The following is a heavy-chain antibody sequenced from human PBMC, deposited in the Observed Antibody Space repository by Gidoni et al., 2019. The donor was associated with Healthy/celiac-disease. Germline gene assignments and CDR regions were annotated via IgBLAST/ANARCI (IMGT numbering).Heavy chain of an antibody. CDR2: IDPSDSDT. V-gene: IGHV5-10-1*01. J-gene: IGHJ4*02. CDR1: GYIFTSSW. CDR3: ARGYSSGLYWWDY. Sequence: VQLGQSGAEVTKPGETRRIPCKGTGYIFTSSWSSWGRQMPGKGLEWMGRIDPSDSDTNYSPSFQGHVTISADKSISTAYLQWSSLKASDTAMYYCARGYSSGLYWWDYWGQGTLVTGSS. D-gene: IGHD6-19*01.